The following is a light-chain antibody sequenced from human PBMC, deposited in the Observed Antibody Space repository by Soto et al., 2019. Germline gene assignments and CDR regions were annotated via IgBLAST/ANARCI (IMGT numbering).Light chain of an antibody. J-gene: IGLJ3*02. V-gene: IGLV1-51*01. CDR1: SSNIGNNY. Sequence: QSVLMQPPSVSAAPGQKVTISCSGSSSNIGNNYVSWYQHLPGTAPKLLIYDNDKRPSGIPDRFSGSKSGTSATLGITGLQTGDDADYYCGTWDGSLSGWWFGGGTKVTVL. CDR2: DND. CDR3: GTWDGSLSGWW.